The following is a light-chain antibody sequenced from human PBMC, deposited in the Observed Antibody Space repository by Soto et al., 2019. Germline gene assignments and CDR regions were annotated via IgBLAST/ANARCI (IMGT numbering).Light chain of an antibody. CDR1: SSDIGIYKY. V-gene: IGLV2-14*01. Sequence: LTQPASVSGSPGQSIAISCTGSSSDIGIYKYVSWYQQHPGKVPKLIIYEVTNRPSGVSNRFSGSKSGNTASLTISGLQAEDEADYYCSSYTTSSTRVFGPGTKVTV. CDR2: EVT. CDR3: SSYTTSSTRV. J-gene: IGLJ1*01.